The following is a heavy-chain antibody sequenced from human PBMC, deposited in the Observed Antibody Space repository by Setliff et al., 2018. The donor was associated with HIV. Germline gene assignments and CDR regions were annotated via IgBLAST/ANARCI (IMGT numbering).Heavy chain of an antibody. J-gene: IGHJ1*01. Sequence: SETLSLTCNVSGDSISSYYWSWIRQPPGKGLEWIGYIYYSGNTNYNPSLKSRVTISVDTSKKQFSLKLSSVIAADTAVYYCARHHNTMVRGVAYFQHWGQGTLVTVSS. V-gene: IGHV4-59*08. D-gene: IGHD3-10*01. CDR3: ARHHNTMVRGVAYFQH. CDR2: IYYSGNT. CDR1: GDSISSYY.